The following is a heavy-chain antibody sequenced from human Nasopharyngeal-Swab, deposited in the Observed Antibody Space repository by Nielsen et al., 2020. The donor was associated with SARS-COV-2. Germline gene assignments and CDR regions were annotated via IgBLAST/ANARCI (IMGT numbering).Heavy chain of an antibody. CDR3: AGDYYYNYGMDV. V-gene: IGHV3-7*03. Sequence: GESLKISCAASGFTFSSYWMSWVRQAPGKGLEWVANIKQDGSEKYYVDSVKGRFTISRDNAKNSLYLQMNSLRAEDTAVYYCAGDYYYNYGMDVWGQGTTVTVSS. J-gene: IGHJ6*02. CDR1: GFTFSSYW. CDR2: IKQDGSEK.